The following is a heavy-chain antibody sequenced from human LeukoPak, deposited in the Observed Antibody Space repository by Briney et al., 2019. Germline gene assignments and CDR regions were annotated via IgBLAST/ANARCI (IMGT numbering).Heavy chain of an antibody. CDR2: IKEDGSEE. CDR3: ATYINWVAGDV. J-gene: IGHJ6*02. D-gene: IGHD1-1*01. V-gene: IGHV3-7*01. Sequence: GGSLRLSCAASEFTFSDSWMSWVRQASGKGLEWVAAIKEDGSEEYYMDSVKGRFTISRDNAKNSLYLQMNSLRDEDTAVYHCATYINWVAGDVWGQGTAVSVSS. CDR1: EFTFSDSW.